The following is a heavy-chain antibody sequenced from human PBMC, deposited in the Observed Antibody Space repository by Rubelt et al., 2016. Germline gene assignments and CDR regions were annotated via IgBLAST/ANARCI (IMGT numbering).Heavy chain of an antibody. D-gene: IGHD5-18*01. CDR3: ARGYVDTENWFDP. Sequence: QVQLQQWGAGLLKPSETLSLTCTVSGGSISSYYWSWIRQPPGKGLEWIGYNYYSGSTNYNPSPRGRVTVSVETARNTFSLRLSSVTAADTAVYYCARGYVDTENWFDPWGQGTLVTVSS. J-gene: IGHJ5*02. CDR1: GGSISSYY. V-gene: IGHV4-59*01. CDR2: NYYSGST.